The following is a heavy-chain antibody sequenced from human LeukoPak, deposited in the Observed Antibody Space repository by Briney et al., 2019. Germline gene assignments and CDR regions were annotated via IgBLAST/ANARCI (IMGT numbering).Heavy chain of an antibody. CDR3: AKDGELYFDAVDI. V-gene: IGHV3-23*01. Sequence: GASLRLSCAASGFAFSSYDTSWVRQAPGKGLEWVSAISGSGGSTYYADSVKGRFTISRDNSKNTLYLQMNSLRAEDTAVYYCAKDGELYFDAVDIWGRGTMVTVSS. D-gene: IGHD3-16*01. CDR1: GFAFSSYD. CDR2: ISGSGGST. J-gene: IGHJ3*02.